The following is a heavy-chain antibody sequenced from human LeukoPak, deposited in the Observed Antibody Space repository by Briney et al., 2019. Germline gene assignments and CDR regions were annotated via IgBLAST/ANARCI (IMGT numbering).Heavy chain of an antibody. CDR2: VSYDGSNK. V-gene: IGHV3-30-3*01. D-gene: IGHD3-22*01. Sequence: PGRSLRLFCAVSGFTFTSYAMHWVRQAPGKGLEWVAVVSYDGSNKDHADSVTGRFTISRDNSKNTLYLQMNSLRVEDTAVYYCARDNRKYYYDSSGYYYEDAFDIWGQGTMVTVSS. CDR1: GFTFTSYA. CDR3: ARDNRKYYYDSSGYYYEDAFDI. J-gene: IGHJ3*02.